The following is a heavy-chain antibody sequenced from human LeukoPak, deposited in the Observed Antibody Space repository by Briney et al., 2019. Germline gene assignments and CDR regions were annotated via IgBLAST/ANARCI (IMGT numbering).Heavy chain of an antibody. CDR1: GFTFSSYA. J-gene: IGHJ3*02. D-gene: IGHD3-9*01. V-gene: IGHV3-30-3*01. CDR2: ISYDGSNK. Sequence: GGSLRLSCAASGFTFSSYAMHWVRQAPGKGLEGVAVISYDGSNKYYADSVKGRFTISRDNSKNTLYLQMNSLRAEDTAVYYCASRSSDYDILTGYRSDAFDIWGQGTMVTVSS. CDR3: ASRSSDYDILTGYRSDAFDI.